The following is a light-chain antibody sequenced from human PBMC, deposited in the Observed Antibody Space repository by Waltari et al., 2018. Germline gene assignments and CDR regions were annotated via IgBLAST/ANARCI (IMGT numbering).Light chain of an antibody. V-gene: IGLV1-40*01. J-gene: IGLJ3*02. CDR2: GNT. CDR1: RSNIGTGQY. Sequence: QSVLTQPPSVSGAPGQRVTISCTGSRSNIGTGQYVPWYQQLPGSAPKLLMFGNTNRPSGVPDRFSGSKSGASASLAITGLQAEDEAVYYCHSYDIGLTAWVFGGGTKLTVL. CDR3: HSYDIGLTAWV.